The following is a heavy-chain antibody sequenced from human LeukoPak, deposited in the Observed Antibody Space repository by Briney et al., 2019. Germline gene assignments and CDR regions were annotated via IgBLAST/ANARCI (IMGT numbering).Heavy chain of an antibody. D-gene: IGHD2-2*01. V-gene: IGHV1-2*02. Sequence: ASVKVSCKASGGTFSSYAISWVRQAPGQGLEWMGWVNPNNGVTEYAQEFQGRVTMTRGTSLSTAYMELSRLRSDGTAVYYCATDHCTRTNCYEDYYHGMDVWGQGTTVTVSS. CDR2: VNPNNGVT. J-gene: IGHJ6*02. CDR3: ATDHCTRTNCYEDYYHGMDV. CDR1: GGTFSSYA.